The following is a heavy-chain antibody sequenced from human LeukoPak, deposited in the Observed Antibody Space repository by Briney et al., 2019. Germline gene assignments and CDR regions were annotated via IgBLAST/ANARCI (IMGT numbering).Heavy chain of an antibody. Sequence: PGGALRLSCAASGFTFNTYAMHWVRQAPGKGLEGLAVISYDGSEKYYADSVKGRFTISRDNSKNILYLQMNSLRDEDTAVYYCASGASFYDSSGYHYWGQGTLVTVSS. J-gene: IGHJ4*02. CDR1: GFTFNTYA. CDR3: ASGASFYDSSGYHY. V-gene: IGHV3-30*01. CDR2: ISYDGSEK. D-gene: IGHD3-22*01.